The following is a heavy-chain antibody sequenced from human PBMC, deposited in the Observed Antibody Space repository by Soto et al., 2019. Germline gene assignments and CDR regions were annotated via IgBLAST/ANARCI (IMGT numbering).Heavy chain of an antibody. CDR1: GYSFTTYV. CDR2: ISTYNGHT. V-gene: IGHV1-18*01. CDR3: ARESDYGDYVSDY. D-gene: IGHD4-17*01. Sequence: QVHLVQSGTEMRRPGASVKVSCNGSGYSFTTYVVNWVRQAPGQGLEWMGRISTYNGHTKYGHKFQGRVTMTTDTSASTVHMELRRLTSDDTAVYYCARESDYGDYVSDYWGQGTLVIISS. J-gene: IGHJ4*02.